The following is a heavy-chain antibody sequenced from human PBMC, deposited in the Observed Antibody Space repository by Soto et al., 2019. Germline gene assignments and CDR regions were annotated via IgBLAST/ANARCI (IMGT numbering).Heavy chain of an antibody. CDR1: GCSFTTYW. D-gene: IGHD6-13*01. CDR2: IYPGDSDT. CDR3: ARKDIAGNSVDF. J-gene: IGHJ4*02. Sequence: ESLKISCKASGCSFTTYWIGWVRQMPGKGLEWMGIIYPGDSDTRYSPSFQGQVTISADKSISTAYLQWSSLKASDSAMFYCARKDIAGNSVDFWGQGTLVTVSS. V-gene: IGHV5-51*01.